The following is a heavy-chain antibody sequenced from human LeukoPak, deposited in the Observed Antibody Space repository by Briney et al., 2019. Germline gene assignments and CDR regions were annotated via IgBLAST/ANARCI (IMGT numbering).Heavy chain of an antibody. D-gene: IGHD1-26*01. CDR3: ARGKWELLPPFDY. Sequence: ASVKVSCKASGYTFSNDGISWVRQAPGQGLEWMGWISPYTGNTNYAQKLQGRVTMTTDTSTSTAYMELRSLRSDDTAVYYCARGKWELLPPFDYWGQGTLVTVSS. V-gene: IGHV1-18*01. CDR1: GYTFSNDG. CDR2: ISPYTGNT. J-gene: IGHJ4*02.